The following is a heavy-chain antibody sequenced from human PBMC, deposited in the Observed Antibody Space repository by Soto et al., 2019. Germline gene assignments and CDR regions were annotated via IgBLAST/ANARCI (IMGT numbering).Heavy chain of an antibody. J-gene: IGHJ6*02. CDR3: ARDGRKHLWVEGLNAMDV. V-gene: IGHV1-18*01. CDR2: ISGYNGQT. D-gene: IGHD5-18*01. CDR1: GYTFTTNG. Sequence: QIQLVQSGPEVKKPGASVKVSCKASGYTFTTNGISWVRLAPGQGLEWMGWISGYNGQTNYGQNFRGRGTITTDTSTSATYMELRSLTSVDTAIYYCARDGRKHLWVEGLNAMDVWGQGTTVTVSS.